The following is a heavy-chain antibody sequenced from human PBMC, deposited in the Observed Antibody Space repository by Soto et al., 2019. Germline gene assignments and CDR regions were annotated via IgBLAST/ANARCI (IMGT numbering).Heavy chain of an antibody. J-gene: IGHJ6*02. CDR2: IIPIFGTA. CDR3: ARDPYYYDSSGPPPNYYYGMDV. Sequence: SVKVSCKASGGTFSSYAISWVRQAPGQGLEWMGGIIPIFGTANYAQKFQGRVTITADESTSTAYMELSSLRSEDTAVYYCARDPYYYDSSGPPPNYYYGMDVWGQGTTVTVSS. CDR1: GGTFSSYA. V-gene: IGHV1-69*13. D-gene: IGHD3-22*01.